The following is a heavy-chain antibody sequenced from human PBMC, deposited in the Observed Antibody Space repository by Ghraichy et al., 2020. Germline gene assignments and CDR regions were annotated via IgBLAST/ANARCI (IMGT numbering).Heavy chain of an antibody. CDR2: ISSSSSTI. J-gene: IGHJ4*02. Sequence: SCAASGFTFSSYSMNWVRQAPGKGLEWVSYISSSSSTIYYADSVKGRFTISRDNAKNSLYLQMNSLRAEDTAVYYCARAGGRYSYGYWGQGTLVTVSS. CDR1: GFTFSSYS. CDR3: ARAGGRYSYGY. D-gene: IGHD5-18*01. V-gene: IGHV3-48*01.